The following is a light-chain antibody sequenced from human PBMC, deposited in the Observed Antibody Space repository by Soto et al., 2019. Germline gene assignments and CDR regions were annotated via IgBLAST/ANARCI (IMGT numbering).Light chain of an antibody. J-gene: IGKJ4*02. CDR3: QKYNNWPRT. Sequence: ETVITQSPATLSVSPGGRDTLSCRASQSVSNYLAWYQQKTGQAPRLLIYDVSTRATGIPARFSGSGSGTEFTLTISSLQSEDFAVYYCQKYNNWPRTFGRGTKGDIK. V-gene: IGKV3-15*01. CDR1: QSVSNY. CDR2: DVS.